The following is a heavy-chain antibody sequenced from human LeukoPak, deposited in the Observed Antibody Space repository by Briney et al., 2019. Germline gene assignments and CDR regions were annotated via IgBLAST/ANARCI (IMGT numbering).Heavy chain of an antibody. D-gene: IGHD3-22*01. Sequence: ASVKVSCKASGYTFTGYYMHWVRQAPGQGLEWMGWINPNSGDTNYQGRVTMTRDTSIGTAYMELTRLRSDDTAVYYCARGTYVQYYDDTSGYPFDYWGQGTLVSVSS. CDR2: INPNSGDT. CDR3: ARGTYVQYYDDTSGYPFDY. CDR1: GYTFTGYY. J-gene: IGHJ4*02. V-gene: IGHV1-2*02.